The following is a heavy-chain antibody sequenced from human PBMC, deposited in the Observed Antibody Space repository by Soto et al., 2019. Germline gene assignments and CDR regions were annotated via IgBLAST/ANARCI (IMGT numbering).Heavy chain of an antibody. CDR1: RGSFSASG. J-gene: IGHJ4*02. V-gene: IGHV1-69*01. D-gene: IGHD5-18*01. CDR2: FIPIFGTA. CDR3: ARSGYSYGPNMD. Sequence: LVQSGAEVKKPGSSVKVSCRAGRGSFSASGFSWVRQAPGQALEWVGGFIPIFGTANYAQKFQDRVTMTADESTSTVYMELRSLRSEDTALYYCARSGYSYGPNMDWGQGTLVTVST.